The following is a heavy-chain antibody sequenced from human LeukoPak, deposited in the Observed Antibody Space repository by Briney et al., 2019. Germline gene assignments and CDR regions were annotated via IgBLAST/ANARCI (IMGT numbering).Heavy chain of an antibody. CDR3: ARDRDGGFAFDI. Sequence: GGSLRLSCAASGFSFSNYVMHWVRRAPGKGREYVSAIMPNGETRGYANSMKGRFTISRDNSKNTLYLQMGSLRAEDMAIYYCARDRDGGFAFDIWGQGTLVTVSS. CDR2: IMPNGETR. D-gene: IGHD2-15*01. CDR1: GFSFSNYV. V-gene: IGHV3-64*01. J-gene: IGHJ3*02.